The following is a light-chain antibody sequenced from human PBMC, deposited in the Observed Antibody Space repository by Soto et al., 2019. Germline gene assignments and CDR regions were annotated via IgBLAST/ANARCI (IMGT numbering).Light chain of an antibody. CDR1: QSVGSY. V-gene: IGKV3-11*01. J-gene: IGKJ1*01. CDR2: DAS. Sequence: EIVLTQSPATLSLSPGERATLSCRASQSVGSYFAWYQQKPGQAPRLLIYDASNRATGIPARFSGSGSGTDFTFPFSSLEPDDFAVYYCQQRGNWPVTFGQGTKVDIK. CDR3: QQRGNWPVT.